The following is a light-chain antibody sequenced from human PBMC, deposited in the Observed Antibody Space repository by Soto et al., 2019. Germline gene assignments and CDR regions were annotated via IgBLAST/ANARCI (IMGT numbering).Light chain of an antibody. J-gene: IGKJ2*01. CDR2: KAS. Sequence: DIQMTQSPSTLSASVGDRVTITCRASQSISSWLAWFQQKPGKAPKLLIYKASSLESGVPSRFSGSGSGTDSTLTISSLQPDDFANYYCQQYDSYSYTFGQGTKLEI. CDR3: QQYDSYSYT. V-gene: IGKV1-5*03. CDR1: QSISSW.